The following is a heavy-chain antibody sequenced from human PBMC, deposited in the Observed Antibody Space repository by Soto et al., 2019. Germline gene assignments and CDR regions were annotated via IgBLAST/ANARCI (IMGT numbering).Heavy chain of an antibody. J-gene: IGHJ4*02. CDR2: LFPNSGGT. D-gene: IGHD3-16*01. Sequence: ASVKVSCKASGYPFSDFYLHWFRQAPGQGPEWMGWLFPNSGGTKYAQKFQGRVSMTRDTSISTAYMELSRLTSDDTAVYYCARLMITHRAVRADSWGQGTLVTVSS. CDR3: ARLMITHRAVRADS. CDR1: GYPFSDFY. V-gene: IGHV1-2*02.